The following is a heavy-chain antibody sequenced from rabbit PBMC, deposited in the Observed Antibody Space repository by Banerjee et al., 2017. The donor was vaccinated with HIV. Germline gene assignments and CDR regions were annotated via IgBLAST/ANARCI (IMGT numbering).Heavy chain of an antibody. CDR1: GFDISNYNM. Sequence: QEQLKETGGGLVQPEGSLTLTCKASGFDISNYNMQWVRQSPGKGLESIGFINTLGSAYYASWAKGRFTISKTSSTTVTLQMTSLTAADTATYFCARGATGGDCYFNLWGPGTLVT. V-gene: IGHV1S45*01. CDR2: INTLGSA. D-gene: IGHD2-1*01. J-gene: IGHJ4*01. CDR3: ARGATGGDCYFNL.